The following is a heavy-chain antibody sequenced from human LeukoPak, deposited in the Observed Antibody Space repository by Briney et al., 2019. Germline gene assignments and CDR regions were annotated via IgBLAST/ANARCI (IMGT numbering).Heavy chain of an antibody. CDR2: ISGSGGST. D-gene: IGHD2-8*01. CDR1: RFTFNKYG. CDR3: AKESKYVLSCYCY. Sequence: GGSLRLSCAASRFTFNKYGMHWVRQAPGKGLEWVSAISGSGGSTYYADSVKGRFTISRDNSKNTLYLQMNSLRAEDTAVYYCAKESKYVLSCYCYGGQGTLVTVSS. J-gene: IGHJ4*02. V-gene: IGHV3-23*01.